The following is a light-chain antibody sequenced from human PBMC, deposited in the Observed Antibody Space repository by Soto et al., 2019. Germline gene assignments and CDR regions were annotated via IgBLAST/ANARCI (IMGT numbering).Light chain of an antibody. Sequence: QSALTQPASVSGSPGQSITISCTGTSSDVGAYNLVSWYQHLPDKAPKLIISEVTNRPSGVSDRFSGSKSGNTASLTISGLQAEDEADYYCASLTTTNFVFGSGTTVTVL. CDR2: EVT. J-gene: IGLJ1*01. CDR3: ASLTTTNFV. CDR1: SSDVGAYNL. V-gene: IGLV2-14*01.